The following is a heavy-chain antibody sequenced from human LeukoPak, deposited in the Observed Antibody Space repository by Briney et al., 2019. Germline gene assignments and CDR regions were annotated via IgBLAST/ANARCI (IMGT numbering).Heavy chain of an antibody. J-gene: IGHJ5*02. V-gene: IGHV4-34*01. Sequence: PSETLSLTCAVYGGSFSGYYWSWIRQPPGKGLEWIGEINHSGSTNYNPSLKSRVTISVDTSKNQFSLKLSSVTPADTAVYYCARGGIAARPNWFDPWGQGTLVTVSS. CDR3: ARGGIAARPNWFDP. CDR1: GGSFSGYY. D-gene: IGHD6-6*01. CDR2: INHSGST.